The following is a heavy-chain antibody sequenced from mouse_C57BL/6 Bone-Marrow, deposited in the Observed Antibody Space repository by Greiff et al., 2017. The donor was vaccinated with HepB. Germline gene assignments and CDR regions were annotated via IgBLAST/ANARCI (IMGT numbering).Heavy chain of an antibody. CDR1: GYTFTDYE. CDR3: TRWRGLRLRWFAD. J-gene: IGHJ3*01. Sequence: VKLVESGAELVRPGASVTLSCKASGYTFTDYEMHWVKETPVHGLEWIGANDPETGGTAYNQKFKGKAILTADKSSSTAYMEHRSLTSEDAAVYYGTRWRGLRLRWFADWGQGTLVTVAA. V-gene: IGHV1-15*01. CDR2: NDPETGGT. D-gene: IGHD3-2*02.